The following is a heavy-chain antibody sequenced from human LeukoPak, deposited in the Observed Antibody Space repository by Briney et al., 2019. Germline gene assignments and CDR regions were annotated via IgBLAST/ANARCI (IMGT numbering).Heavy chain of an antibody. D-gene: IGHD5-12*01. V-gene: IGHV4-59*01. J-gene: IGHJ6*02. CDR2: IYYSGST. CDR3: ARDGSDYYYGMDV. CDR1: GGSISSYY. Sequence: PSETLSLTCTVSGGSISSYYWSWIRQPPGKGLEWIGYIYYSGSTNYNPSLKSRVTISVDTSKNQFSLKLSSVTAADTAVYYCARDGSDYYYGMDVWGQGTTVTVSS.